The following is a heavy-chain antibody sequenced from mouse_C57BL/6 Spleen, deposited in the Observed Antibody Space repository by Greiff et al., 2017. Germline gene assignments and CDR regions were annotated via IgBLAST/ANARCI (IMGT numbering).Heavy chain of an antibody. CDR1: GYTFTDYY. Sequence: QVQLKESGPELVKPGASVKISCKASGYTFTDYYINWVKQRPGQGLEWIGWIFPGSGSTYYNEKFKGKATLTVDKSSSTAYMLLSSLTSEDSAVYFCAMLYYGSSHWYFDVWGTGTTVTVSS. V-gene: IGHV1-75*01. J-gene: IGHJ1*03. CDR2: IFPGSGST. D-gene: IGHD1-1*01. CDR3: AMLYYGSSHWYFDV.